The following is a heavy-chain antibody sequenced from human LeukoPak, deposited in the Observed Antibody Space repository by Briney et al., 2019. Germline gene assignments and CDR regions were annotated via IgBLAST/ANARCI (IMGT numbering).Heavy chain of an antibody. J-gene: IGHJ4*02. Sequence: PGRSLRLSCTASGFTFGDYAMSWVRQAPGKGLEWVSSISSSSSYIYYADSVKGRFTISRDNAKNSLYLQMNSLRAEDTAVYYCARDRRHIVVVTALDYWGQGTLVTVSS. CDR2: ISSSSSYI. CDR3: ARDRRHIVVVTALDY. CDR1: GFTFGDYA. V-gene: IGHV3-21*01. D-gene: IGHD2-21*02.